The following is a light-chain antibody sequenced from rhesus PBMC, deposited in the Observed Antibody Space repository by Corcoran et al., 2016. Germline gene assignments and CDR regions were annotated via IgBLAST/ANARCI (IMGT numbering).Light chain of an antibody. Sequence: VMTQSPATRSLSPGERATLSCRASQSVSSYVAWYQQRPEQAPRLLIYDASIRATGIPDRFSGSGSGTDFTLPISRLAPEDFAVYYCQQYSHWPSFGQGTKVEIK. CDR3: QQYSHWPS. CDR2: DAS. V-gene: IGKV3S9*01. CDR1: QSVSSY. J-gene: IGKJ2*01.